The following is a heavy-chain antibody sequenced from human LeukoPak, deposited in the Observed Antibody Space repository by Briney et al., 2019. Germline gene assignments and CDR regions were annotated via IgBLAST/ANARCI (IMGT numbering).Heavy chain of an antibody. Sequence: GGSLRLSCAASGFTFSSYSMNWVRQAPGKGLEWVSSISTSSSYIYYADSVKGRFTISRDNAKNSLYLQMNSLRAEDTAVYYCARGRWISGSYYNFDYWGQGTLVTVSS. CDR1: GFTFSSYS. CDR3: ARGRWISGSYYNFDY. D-gene: IGHD1-26*01. CDR2: ISTSSSYI. J-gene: IGHJ4*02. V-gene: IGHV3-21*04.